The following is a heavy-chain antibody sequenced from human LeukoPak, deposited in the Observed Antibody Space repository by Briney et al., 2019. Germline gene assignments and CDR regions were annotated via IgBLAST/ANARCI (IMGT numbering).Heavy chain of an antibody. V-gene: IGHV4-38-2*01. CDR1: GFNFSKAW. J-gene: IGHJ5*02. CDR3: ARNGDLNWFDP. CDR2: IYHSGST. D-gene: IGHD4-17*01. Sequence: GSLRLSCAVSGFNFSKAWMSWVRQSPGKGLEWIGSIYHSGSTYYNPSLKSRVTISVDTSKNQFSLKLSSVTAADTAVYYCARNGDLNWFDPWGQGTLVTVSS.